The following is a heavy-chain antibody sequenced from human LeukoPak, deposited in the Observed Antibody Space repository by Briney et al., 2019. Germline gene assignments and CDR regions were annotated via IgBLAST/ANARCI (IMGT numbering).Heavy chain of an antibody. CDR2: INPNSGGT. Sequence: ASVKVSCKASGYTFTGYYMHWVRQAPGQGLGWMGRINPNSGGTNYAQKFQGRVTMTRDTSISTAYMELSRLRSDDTAVYYCARDSGSSNFDYWGQGTLVTVSS. D-gene: IGHD1-26*01. V-gene: IGHV1-2*06. J-gene: IGHJ4*02. CDR1: GYTFTGYY. CDR3: ARDSGSSNFDY.